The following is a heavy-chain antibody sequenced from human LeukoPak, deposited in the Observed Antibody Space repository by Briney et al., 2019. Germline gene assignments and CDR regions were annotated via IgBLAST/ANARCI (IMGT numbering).Heavy chain of an antibody. CDR3: AREGPTTVTNFDY. J-gene: IGHJ4*02. Sequence: GGYLRLSCAASGFTFSSYWMHWVRQAPGKGLVWVSRINSDGSSTSYADSVKGRFTISRDNAKNTLYLQMNSLRAEDTAVYYCAREGPTTVTNFDYWGQGTLVTVSS. V-gene: IGHV3-74*01. CDR2: INSDGSST. CDR1: GFTFSSYW. D-gene: IGHD4-17*01.